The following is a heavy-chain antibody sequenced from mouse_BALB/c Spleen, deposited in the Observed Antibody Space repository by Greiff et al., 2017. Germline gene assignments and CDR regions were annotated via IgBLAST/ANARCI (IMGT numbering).Heavy chain of an antibody. Sequence: DVKLVESGGGLVKPRGSLKLSCAASGFTFSSYAMSWVRQTPEKRLEWVASISSGGSTYYPDSVKGRFTISRDNARNILYLQMSSLRSEDTAMYYCARAGDYDRWFAYWGQGTLVTVSA. CDR3: ARAGDYDRWFAY. CDR2: ISSGGST. CDR1: GFTFSSYA. D-gene: IGHD2-4*01. J-gene: IGHJ3*01. V-gene: IGHV5-6-5*01.